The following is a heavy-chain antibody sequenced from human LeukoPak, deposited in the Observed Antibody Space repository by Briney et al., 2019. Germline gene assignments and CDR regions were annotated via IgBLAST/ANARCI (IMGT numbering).Heavy chain of an antibody. D-gene: IGHD7-27*01. J-gene: IGHJ6*03. CDR1: GYTFTGYY. CDR2: MNPNSGNT. CDR3: ARETDELGPTGYYYYYMDV. V-gene: IGHV1-8*03. Sequence: ASVKVSCKASGYTFTGYYMHWVRQAPGQGLEWMGWMNPNSGNTGYAQKFQGRVTITRNTSISTAYMELSSLRSEDTAVYYCARETDELGPTGYYYYYMDVWGKGTTVTVSS.